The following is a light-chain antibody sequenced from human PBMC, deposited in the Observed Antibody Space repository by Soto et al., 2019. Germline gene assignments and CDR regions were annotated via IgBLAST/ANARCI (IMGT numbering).Light chain of an antibody. J-gene: IGKJ4*01. CDR2: GAS. CDR3: QQYGGSPRVT. CDR1: QSVSSNY. Sequence: EIVLTQSPGTLSLSPAERATLSCRASQSVSSNYLAWYQQKPGQAPRLLIYGASSRATGIPDRFSGSGSGTDFTLTISRLEPEDFAVYYCQQYGGSPRVTFGGGTKVEIK. V-gene: IGKV3-20*01.